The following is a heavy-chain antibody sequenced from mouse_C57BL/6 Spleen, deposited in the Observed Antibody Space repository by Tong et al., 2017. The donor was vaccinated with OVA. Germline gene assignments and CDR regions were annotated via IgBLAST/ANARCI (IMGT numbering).Heavy chain of an antibody. D-gene: IGHD1-1*01. CDR1: GYTFTDYN. J-gene: IGHJ1*03. CDR2: INPNNGGT. V-gene: IGHV1-18*01. Sequence: EVQLQESGPELVKPLASVKIPCKASGYTFTDYNMDWVKQSHGKSLEWIGDINPNNGGTIYNQKFKGKATLTVDKSSSTAYMELRSLTSEDTAVYYCARGAGSSWYFDVWGTGTTVTVSS. CDR3: ARGAGSSWYFDV.